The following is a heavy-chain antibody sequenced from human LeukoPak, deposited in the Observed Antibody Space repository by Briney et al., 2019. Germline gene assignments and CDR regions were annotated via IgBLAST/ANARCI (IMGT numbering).Heavy chain of an antibody. V-gene: IGHV3-23*01. J-gene: IGHJ4*02. Sequence: RSGGSLRLSCAASGFTFTSYSMNWVRQAPGKGLEWVSTISGGGGSTYYADSVKGRFTISRDNSKNTLYLQMNSLRAEDTAVYYCAKDLGNFYFDYWGQGTLVTVSS. CDR2: ISGGGGST. CDR3: AKDLGNFYFDY. CDR1: GFTFTSYS. D-gene: IGHD4-23*01.